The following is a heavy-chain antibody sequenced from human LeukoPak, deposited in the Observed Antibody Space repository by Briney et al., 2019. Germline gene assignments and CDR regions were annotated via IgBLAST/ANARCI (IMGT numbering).Heavy chain of an antibody. CDR3: AKDIYYYDSSGDPLFDY. CDR1: GITFSNFG. J-gene: IGHJ4*02. D-gene: IGHD3-22*01. CDR2: IRYDGSNN. V-gene: IGHV3-30*02. Sequence: GGSLRLSCAASGITFSNFGMHWVRQAPGKGLEWVAFIRYDGSNNYYADSVKGRFTISRDNSKDTLYLQMNSLRAEDTAVYYCAKDIYYYDSSGDPLFDYWGQGTLVTVSS.